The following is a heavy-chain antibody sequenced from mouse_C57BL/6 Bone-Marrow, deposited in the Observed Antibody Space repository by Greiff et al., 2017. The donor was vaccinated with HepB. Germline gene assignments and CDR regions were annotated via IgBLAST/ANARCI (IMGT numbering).Heavy chain of an antibody. J-gene: IGHJ3*01. V-gene: IGHV1-64*01. Sequence: QVQLQQPGAELVKPGASVKLSCKASGYTFTSYWMHWVKQRPGQGLEWIGMIHPNSGSTNYNEKFKSKATLTVDKSSSTAYMQLSGLTSEDSAVYYCARSGYDGLFAYWGQGTLVTVSA. CDR2: IHPNSGST. CDR3: ARSGYDGLFAY. CDR1: GYTFTSYW. D-gene: IGHD3-1*01.